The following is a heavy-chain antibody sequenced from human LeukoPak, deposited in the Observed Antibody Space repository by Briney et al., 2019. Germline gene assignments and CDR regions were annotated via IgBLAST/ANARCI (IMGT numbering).Heavy chain of an antibody. Sequence: ASVKVSCKVSGHTLSELSMHWVRQGPGKGLEWIRGFDPEDVETIYAQKFQGRVTMTEDTSIETTYMELTSLTSEDTAVYYCATGQYYGLGRLPQAMDVWGKGTTVTISS. D-gene: IGHD3-10*01. V-gene: IGHV1-24*01. CDR1: GHTLSELS. CDR3: ATGQYYGLGRLPQAMDV. J-gene: IGHJ6*04. CDR2: FDPEDVET.